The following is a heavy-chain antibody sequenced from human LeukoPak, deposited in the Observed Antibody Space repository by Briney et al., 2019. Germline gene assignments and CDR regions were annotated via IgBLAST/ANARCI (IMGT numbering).Heavy chain of an antibody. J-gene: IGHJ4*02. CDR1: GFTFTDSY. CDR3: ARGHSGLDY. Sequence: PGGSLRLSCAASGFTFTDSYLSWIRQAPGKELEWVSYINPSSSSTNYADSVRGRFTISRDNAKNSLYLQMSSLRAEDTAVYYCARGHSGLDYWGQGTLVTVSS. V-gene: IGHV3-11*05. CDR2: INPSSSST. D-gene: IGHD3/OR15-3a*01.